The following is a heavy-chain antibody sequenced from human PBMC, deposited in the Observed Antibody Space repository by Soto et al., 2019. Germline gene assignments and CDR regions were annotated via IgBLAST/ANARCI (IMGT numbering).Heavy chain of an antibody. V-gene: IGHV3-30-3*01. CDR3: ARNSGSGWLPSFSYYGMDV. D-gene: IGHD6-19*01. J-gene: IGHJ6*02. CDR2: ISYDGSNK. CDR1: GFTFSSYA. Sequence: GGSLRLSCAASGFTFSSYAMHWVRQAPGKGLEWVAVISYDGSNKYYADSVKGRFTISRDNSKNTLYLQMNSLRAEDTAVYYCARNSGSGWLPSFSYYGMDVWGQGTTVTVSS.